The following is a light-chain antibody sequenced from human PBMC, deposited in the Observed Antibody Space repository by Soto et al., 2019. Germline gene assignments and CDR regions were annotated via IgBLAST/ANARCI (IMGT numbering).Light chain of an antibody. CDR2: VNS. Sequence: QSALTQPPSVSGAPGQRVTISCTGSSSNIGAGYDVHWYQQLPGTAPKLLIYVNSNRPSGVPDRFSGSKSGTSASLAITGLQAEDEADYYCQSYDSNLTGSGVFGTGTKVTVL. CDR1: SSNIGAGYD. V-gene: IGLV1-40*01. CDR3: QSYDSNLTGSGV. J-gene: IGLJ1*01.